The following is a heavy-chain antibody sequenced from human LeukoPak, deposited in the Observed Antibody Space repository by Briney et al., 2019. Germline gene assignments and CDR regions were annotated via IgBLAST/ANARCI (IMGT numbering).Heavy chain of an antibody. CDR3: ARVDTDSNEAYFDY. CDR1: GGSISSYY. J-gene: IGHJ4*02. D-gene: IGHD4-11*01. CDR2: IYYSGST. V-gene: IGHV4-59*06. Sequence: SQTLSLTCTVSGGSISSYYWSWIRQPPGKGLEWIGYIYYSGSTYYNPSLKSRVTISVDTSKNQFSLKLSSVTAADTAVYYCARVDTDSNEAYFDYWGQGTLVTVSS.